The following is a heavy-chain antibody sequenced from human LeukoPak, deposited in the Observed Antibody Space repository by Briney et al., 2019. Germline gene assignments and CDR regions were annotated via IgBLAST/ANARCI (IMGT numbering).Heavy chain of an antibody. CDR1: GGTFSSYA. D-gene: IGHD3-3*01. CDR3: ASVWRGPGAFDI. J-gene: IGHJ3*02. CDR2: IIPILGIA. Sequence: SVKVSCKASGGTFSSYAISWVRQAPGQRLEWMGRIIPILGIANYAQKFQGRVTITADKSTSTAYMELSSLRSEDTAVYYCASVWRGPGAFDIWGQGTMVTVSS. V-gene: IGHV1-69*04.